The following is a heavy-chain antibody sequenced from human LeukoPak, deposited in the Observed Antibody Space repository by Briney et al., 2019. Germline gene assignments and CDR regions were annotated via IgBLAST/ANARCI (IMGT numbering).Heavy chain of an antibody. D-gene: IGHD1-1*01. CDR1: GFSFSNYA. V-gene: IGHV3-23*01. Sequence: GGSLRLSCSASGFSFSNYAMSWVRQAPARGLEWVSSIRGGGDTFYADSVKGRFTLSRDDSRNTVYLQLNNLRVEDTAVYYCAKANWVSNADAVWWGQGTLVTVSS. J-gene: IGHJ4*02. CDR2: IRGGGDT. CDR3: AKANWVSNADAVW.